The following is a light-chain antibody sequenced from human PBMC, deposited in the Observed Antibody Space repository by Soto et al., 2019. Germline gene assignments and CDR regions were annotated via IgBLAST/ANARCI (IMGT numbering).Light chain of an antibody. J-gene: IGKJ1*01. V-gene: IGKV1-5*03. CDR3: QQYNVYHWT. Sequence: DIQMTQSPSSLSASVGDRVTITCRASQTIITWLAWYQQKPGKGLKVLIYRASNLQTGVPSRFSGSGSGTEFTLTINCLQPDDFATYFCQQYNVYHWTFGQGTKVET. CDR1: QTIITW. CDR2: RAS.